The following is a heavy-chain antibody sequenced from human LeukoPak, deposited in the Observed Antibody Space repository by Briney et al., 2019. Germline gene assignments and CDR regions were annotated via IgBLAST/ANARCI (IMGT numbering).Heavy chain of an antibody. J-gene: IGHJ4*02. Sequence: GGSLRLSCAASGFTVSRNYMSWVRQAPGKGLEWVSLIYSGGSTYYADSVKGRFTISRDNSKNTLYVQMNSLRAEDTAVYYCAKFTKTSPFYYFDYWGQGTLVTVSS. CDR2: IYSGGST. CDR3: AKFTKTSPFYYFDY. CDR1: GFTVSRNY. V-gene: IGHV3-53*01. D-gene: IGHD3-3*01.